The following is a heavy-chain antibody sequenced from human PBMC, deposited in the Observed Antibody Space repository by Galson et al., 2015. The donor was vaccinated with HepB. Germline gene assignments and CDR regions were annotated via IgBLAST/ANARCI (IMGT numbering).Heavy chain of an antibody. D-gene: IGHD3-22*01. J-gene: IGHJ3*02. CDR3: ATDYYYDSSGYYSGRAFDI. V-gene: IGHV1-24*01. Sequence: SVKVSCKVSGYTLTELSMHWVRQAPGKGLEWMGGFDPEDGETIYAQKFQGRVTMTEDTSTDTAYMELSSLRSEDTAVYYCATDYYYDSSGYYSGRAFDIWGQGTMVTVSS. CDR1: GYTLTELS. CDR2: FDPEDGET.